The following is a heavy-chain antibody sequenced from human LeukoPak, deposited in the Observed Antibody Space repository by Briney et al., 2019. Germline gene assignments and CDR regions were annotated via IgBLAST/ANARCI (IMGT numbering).Heavy chain of an antibody. J-gene: IGHJ6*03. CDR3: ARESFRSGYYQSSYYHMDV. CDR2: INTSGSP. Sequence: SETLSLTCTVSGGSINSGTYYWTWIRQPAGKGLEWIGRINTSGSPNYNPSLKSRVTISVDTSKNQVSLQLSSVTAADTAVYYCARESFRSGYYQSSYYHMDVWGKGTTVTVTS. V-gene: IGHV4-61*02. D-gene: IGHD3-3*01. CDR1: GGSINSGTYY.